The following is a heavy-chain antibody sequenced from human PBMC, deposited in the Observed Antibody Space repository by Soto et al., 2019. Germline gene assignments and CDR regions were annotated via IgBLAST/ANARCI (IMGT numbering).Heavy chain of an antibody. J-gene: IGHJ6*03. V-gene: IGHV3-23*01. CDR2: INAGGDTP. CDR3: AQLKLSYNFMDV. CDR1: GFTSNNYASYA. D-gene: IGHD3-10*01. Sequence: EVQLLESGGGLVQPGGSLRLSCAASGFTSNNYASYAMRWVRQAPGKGLEWVSTINAGGDTPYSADSVKGRFTISRDNSNNTLYLQMHSLRAEDTAVYYWAQLKLSYNFMDVWGKGTTVTVSS.